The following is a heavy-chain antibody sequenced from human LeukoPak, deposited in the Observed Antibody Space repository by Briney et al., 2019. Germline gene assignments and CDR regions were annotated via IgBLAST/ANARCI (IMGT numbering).Heavy chain of an antibody. D-gene: IGHD3-10*01. Sequence: GASVKVSCKASGYTLTGFYIHWVRQVPGQGLEWMGWINPRSGATNYAQTFQDRVTMTRNTSISTAYMELSSLRSEDTAVYYCAREGDYYGSGDQGYWGQGTLVTVSS. CDR3: AREGDYYGSGDQGY. V-gene: IGHV1-2*02. CDR1: GYTLTGFY. J-gene: IGHJ4*02. CDR2: INPRSGAT.